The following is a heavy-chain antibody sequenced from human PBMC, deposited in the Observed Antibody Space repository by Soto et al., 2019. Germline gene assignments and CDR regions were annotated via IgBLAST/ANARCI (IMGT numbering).Heavy chain of an antibody. CDR2: INAGNGNT. V-gene: IGHV1-3*01. CDR3: AVPGTLTDAFDI. CDR1: GYTFTSYA. J-gene: IGHJ3*02. Sequence: ASVKVSCKASGYTFTSYAMHWVRQAPGQRLEWMGWINAGNGNTKYSQKFQGRVTITRDTSASTAYMELSSLRSEDTAVYYCAVPGTLTDAFDIWGQGTMVTVSS.